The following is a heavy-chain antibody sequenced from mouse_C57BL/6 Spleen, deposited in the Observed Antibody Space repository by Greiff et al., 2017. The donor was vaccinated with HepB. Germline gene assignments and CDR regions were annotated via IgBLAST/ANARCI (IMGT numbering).Heavy chain of an antibody. D-gene: IGHD2-1*01. V-gene: IGHV2-2*01. CDR3: ARNRRCNYEYFDV. CDR1: GFSLTSYG. J-gene: IGHJ1*03. Sequence: QVQLKESGPGLVQPSQSLSITCTVSGFSLTSYGVHWVRQSPGKGLEWLGVIWSGGSTDYNAAFISRLSISKDNSKSQVFFKMNSLQADDTAIYYCARNRRCNYEYFDVWGTGTTVTVSS. CDR2: IWSGGST.